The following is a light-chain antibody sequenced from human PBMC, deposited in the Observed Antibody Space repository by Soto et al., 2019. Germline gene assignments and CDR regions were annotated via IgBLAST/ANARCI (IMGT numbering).Light chain of an antibody. J-gene: IGKJ4*01. V-gene: IGKV3D-20*01. CDR2: DTS. CDR3: QQYGNSPLT. CDR1: QSVSNDY. Sequence: EIVLTQSPATLSLSPGERATLSCGASQSVSNDYLAWYQQKPGLAPRLIIYDTSSRATGIPDRFSGSGSGTDFTLTISRLEPEDFALYYCQQYGNSPLTFGGGTKVDIK.